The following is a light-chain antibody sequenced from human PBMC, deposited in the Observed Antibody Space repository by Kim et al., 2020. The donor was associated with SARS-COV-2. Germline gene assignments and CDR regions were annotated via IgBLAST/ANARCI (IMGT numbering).Light chain of an antibody. J-gene: IGLJ1*01. V-gene: IGLV1-40*01. CDR3: QSYDSSLSGSGV. CDR1: SSNIGAGYD. Sequence: VTISCTGSSSNIGAGYDVHWYQQLPGTAPKLLINGNSNRPSGVPDRFSGSKSGTSASLAITGLQAEDEADYYCQSYDSSLSGSGVFGTGTKVTVL. CDR2: GNS.